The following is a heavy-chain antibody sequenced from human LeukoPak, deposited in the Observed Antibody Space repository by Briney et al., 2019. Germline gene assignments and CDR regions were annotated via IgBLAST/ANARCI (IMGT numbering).Heavy chain of an antibody. D-gene: IGHD6-19*01. V-gene: IGHV4-39*01. CDR1: GGSISSRIDY. Sequence: SETLPLTCTVSGGSISSRIDYWGWSPQPPGEGLECIGGLYYSGRIYYNPSLKSRVTISIDTSTNQFSPKMRSVTAAEAAVYYCATKVAGSYGDSLESWGQGTLVTVSS. J-gene: IGHJ4*02. CDR2: LYYSGRI. CDR3: ATKVAGSYGDSLES.